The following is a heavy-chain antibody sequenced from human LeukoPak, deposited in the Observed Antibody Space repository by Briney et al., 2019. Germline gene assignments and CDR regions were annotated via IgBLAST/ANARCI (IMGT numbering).Heavy chain of an antibody. CDR3: TRVSSVVFDY. Sequence: GGSLRLSCAASGFTFSSYGMHWVRQAPGKGLEWVAVISYDGSNKYYADSVKGRFTISRDDSKNTLYLQMNSLKTEDTAVYYCTRVSSVVFDYWGQGTLVTVSS. D-gene: IGHD2-15*01. CDR1: GFTFSSYG. CDR2: ISYDGSNK. J-gene: IGHJ4*02. V-gene: IGHV3-30*03.